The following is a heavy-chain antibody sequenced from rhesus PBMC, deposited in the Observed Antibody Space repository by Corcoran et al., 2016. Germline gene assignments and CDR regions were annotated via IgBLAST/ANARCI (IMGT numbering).Heavy chain of an antibody. J-gene: IGHJ5-1*01. Sequence: QVQLQESGPGLVKPSETLALTCAVSGGSFSGYYWGWNRQPPGKGLEWIGYISGSSGSTDYNPSLKSRVTISTDTSKNQFSLKLSSVTAADTAVYYCARAGYWRSFDVWGPGVLVTVSS. D-gene: IGHD3-22*01. V-gene: IGHV4-165*01. CDR1: GGSFSGYY. CDR3: ARAGYWRSFDV. CDR2: ISGSSGST.